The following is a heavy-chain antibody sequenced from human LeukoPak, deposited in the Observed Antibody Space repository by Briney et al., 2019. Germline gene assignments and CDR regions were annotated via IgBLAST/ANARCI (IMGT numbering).Heavy chain of an antibody. CDR2: ISGSGSSI. CDR1: GFTFSDYY. D-gene: IGHD3-10*01. Sequence: GGSLRLSCAASGFTFSDYYMSWVRQAPGKGLQWLSYISGSGSSIYYADSVKGRFSISRDNAKNSLFLQMNSLRAEDTAMYYCARDMYYGSGTPMQYGMDVWGQGTTVTVSS. CDR3: ARDMYYGSGTPMQYGMDV. J-gene: IGHJ6*02. V-gene: IGHV3-11*01.